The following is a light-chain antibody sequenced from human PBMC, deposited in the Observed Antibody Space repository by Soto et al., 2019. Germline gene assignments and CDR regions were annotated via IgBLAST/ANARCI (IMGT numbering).Light chain of an antibody. CDR3: QQYCRSPGT. Sequence: CAAQLSVSPWESTTLSGMASQSISRYLAWYQQRPGQGPRLLIYGASSRATGTPDRFSGSGSGTDFTLTINSLEPEDFAAYYCQQYCRSPGTFGQGTKVDIK. CDR2: GAS. CDR1: QSISRY. V-gene: IGKV3-20*01. J-gene: IGKJ1*01.